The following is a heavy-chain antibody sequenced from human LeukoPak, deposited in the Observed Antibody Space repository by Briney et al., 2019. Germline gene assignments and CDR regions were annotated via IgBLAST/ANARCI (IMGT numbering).Heavy chain of an antibody. CDR3: ARHVDTAMAPYYFDY. V-gene: IGHV1-69*13. J-gene: IGHJ4*02. CDR1: GGTFSSYA. Sequence: GVSVNVSCKASGGTFSSYAISWVRQAPGQGLEWMGGIIPIFGTANYAQKFQGRVTITADESTSTAYMELSSLRSEDTAVYYCARHVDTAMAPYYFDYWGQGTLVTVSS. D-gene: IGHD5-18*01. CDR2: IIPIFGTA.